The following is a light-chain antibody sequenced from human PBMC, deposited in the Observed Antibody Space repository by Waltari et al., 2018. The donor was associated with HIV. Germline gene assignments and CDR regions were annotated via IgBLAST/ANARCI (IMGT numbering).Light chain of an antibody. CDR3: SSYTTTSTWV. J-gene: IGLJ3*02. Sequence: QSALTQPASVSGSPGQSITISCTGTSSDVGGYNYVSWYQQHPGKAPKVMIYEVSNRPSGGSHRFSGSKSGNTASLTISGLQAEDEADYYCSSYTTTSTWVFGGGTKLTVL. V-gene: IGLV2-14*01. CDR1: SSDVGGYNY. CDR2: EVS.